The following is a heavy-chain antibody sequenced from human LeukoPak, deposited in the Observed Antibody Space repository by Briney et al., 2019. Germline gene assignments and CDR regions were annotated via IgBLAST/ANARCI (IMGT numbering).Heavy chain of an antibody. CDR1: GGSISSSSYY. V-gene: IGHV4-39*07. D-gene: IGHD3-3*01. J-gene: IGHJ3*02. CDR2: IYYSGST. CDR3: ARPTYYDFWSRLDAFDI. Sequence: PSETLSLTCTVSGGSISSSSYYWGWIRQPPGRGLEWIGSIYYSGSTYYNPSLKSRVTISVDTSKNQFSLKLSSVTAADTAVYYCARPTYYDFWSRLDAFDIWGQGTMVTVSS.